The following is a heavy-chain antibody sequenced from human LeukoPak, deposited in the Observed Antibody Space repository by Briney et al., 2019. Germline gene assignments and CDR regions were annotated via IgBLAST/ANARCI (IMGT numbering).Heavy chain of an antibody. J-gene: IGHJ6*02. D-gene: IGHD3-10*01. V-gene: IGHV3-74*01. CDR2: IYSDGSIT. CDR1: GFTFNNYW. CDR3: AKDISSGSITMVRGVLGYYGMDV. Sequence: GGSLRLSCAASGFTFNNYWMHWVRQAPGKGLVWVSRIYSDGSITNYADSLKGRFTISRDNSKNSLYLQMNSLRAEDTALYYCAKDISSGSITMVRGVLGYYGMDVWGQGTTVTVSS.